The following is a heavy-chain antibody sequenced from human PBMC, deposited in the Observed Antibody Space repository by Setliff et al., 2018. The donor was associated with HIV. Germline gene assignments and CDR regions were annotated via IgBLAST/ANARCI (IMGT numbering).Heavy chain of an antibody. Sequence: SETLSLTCTVSGGSISSYYWSWIRQPPGKGLEWIGEFNHSGSTNYNPSLKSRVTISVDTSKNQFSLNLSSVTAADTAVYYCASPMFYDGKVVWGQGTPVTVSS. CDR1: GGSISSYY. J-gene: IGHJ4*02. D-gene: IGHD3-22*01. CDR3: ASPMFYDGKVV. CDR2: FNHSGST. V-gene: IGHV4-34*01.